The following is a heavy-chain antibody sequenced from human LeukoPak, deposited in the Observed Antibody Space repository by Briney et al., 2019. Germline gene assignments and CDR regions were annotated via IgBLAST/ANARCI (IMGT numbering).Heavy chain of an antibody. D-gene: IGHD4-23*01. CDR1: GGTFISYT. Sequence: SVKVSCKASGGTFISYTITWVRQAPGQGLEWMGGIIPIFGTPNYAQKFQGRVTITADESTNTAYMELSSLRSEDTAVYYCARGWLAETMVVTPYNYWGQGTLVTVSS. V-gene: IGHV1-69*01. CDR3: ARGWLAETMVVTPYNY. CDR2: IIPIFGTP. J-gene: IGHJ4*02.